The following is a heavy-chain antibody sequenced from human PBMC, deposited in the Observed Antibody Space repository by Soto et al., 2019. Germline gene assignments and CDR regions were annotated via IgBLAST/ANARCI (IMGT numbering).Heavy chain of an antibody. J-gene: IGHJ6*02. D-gene: IGHD6-6*01. CDR3: ARGIAARPGYYYYGMDV. V-gene: IGHV3-13*01. Sequence: GGSLRLSCAASGFTFSSYDMHWVRQATGKGLEWVSAIGTAGDTYYPGSVKGRFTISRENAKNSLYLQMNSLRAEDTAVYYCARGIAARPGYYYYGMDVWGQGTTVTVSS. CDR1: GFTFSSYD. CDR2: IGTAGDT.